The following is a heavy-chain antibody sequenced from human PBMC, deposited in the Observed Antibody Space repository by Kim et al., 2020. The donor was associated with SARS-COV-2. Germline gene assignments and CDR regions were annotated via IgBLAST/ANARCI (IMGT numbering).Heavy chain of an antibody. Sequence: GGSLRLSCAASGFTFSNYAMHWVRQAPGKGLEWVAVIWYDGSNNYYADSVKGRFTISRDNSKNTLYLQMNSLRAEDTAVYHCARGPAXXXNSXXXXXXGXXXWGXGX. V-gene: IGHV3-33*01. CDR1: GFTFSNYA. J-gene: IGHJ3*01. CDR3: ARGPAXXXNSXXXXXXGXXX. CDR2: IWYDGSNN. D-gene: IGHD1-1*01.